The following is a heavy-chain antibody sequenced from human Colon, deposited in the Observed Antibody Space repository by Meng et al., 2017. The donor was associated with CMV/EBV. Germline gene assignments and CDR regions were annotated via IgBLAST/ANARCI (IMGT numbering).Heavy chain of an antibody. CDR2: SYNDGPT. J-gene: IGHJ4*02. D-gene: IGHD2-15*01. V-gene: IGHV3-66*02. CDR3: ARQVRIDGRFDY. Sequence: SCAVSGLNIASKWMSWVRQGPGKGIKWVAVSYNDGPTNYADFAKGRFTISRDNSKNTLYLQMNSLRPEDTAVYYCARQVRIDGRFDYWGQGTLVTVSS. CDR1: GLNIASKW.